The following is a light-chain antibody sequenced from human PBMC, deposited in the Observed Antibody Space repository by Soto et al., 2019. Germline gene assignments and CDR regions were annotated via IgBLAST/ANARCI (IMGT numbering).Light chain of an antibody. CDR2: DAS. CDR3: QQRSNWPPT. Sequence: EIVMTQSPATLSVSPGERATLSCMASQSFISNLACYQQKPGQAPRLLIYDASNRATGIPARFSGSGSGTDFTLTISSLEPEDFAVYYCQQRSNWPPTFGPGTKVD. J-gene: IGKJ3*01. V-gene: IGKV3-11*01. CDR1: QSFISN.